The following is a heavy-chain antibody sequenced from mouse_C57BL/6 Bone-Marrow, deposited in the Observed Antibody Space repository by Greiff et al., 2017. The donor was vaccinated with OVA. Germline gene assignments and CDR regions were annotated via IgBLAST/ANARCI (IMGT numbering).Heavy chain of an antibody. Sequence: EVQRVESGPVLVKPGASVKMSCKASGYTFTDYYMNWVKQSHGKSLEWIGVINPYNGGTSYNQKFKGKATLTVDKSSSTAYMELNSLTSEDSAVYYCARKGLRRGGDFDYWGQGTTLTVSS. D-gene: IGHD2-4*01. J-gene: IGHJ2*01. CDR1: GYTFTDYY. CDR3: ARKGLRRGGDFDY. V-gene: IGHV1-19*01. CDR2: INPYNGGT.